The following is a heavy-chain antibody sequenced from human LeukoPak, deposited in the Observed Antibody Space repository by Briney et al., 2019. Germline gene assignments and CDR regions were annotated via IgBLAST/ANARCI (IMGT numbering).Heavy chain of an antibody. CDR2: ITYSGST. Sequence: SETLSLTCTVPGGSISSDDYYWSWIRQPPGKGLEWIGHITYSGSTGYSPSLRSRVTMSVDTSKNQFSLKLNSVTAAETAMYFCARGGVGGYDYFDSWGQGTLVAVSS. J-gene: IGHJ4*02. D-gene: IGHD5-12*01. CDR3: ARGGVGGYDYFDS. V-gene: IGHV4-30-4*01. CDR1: GGSISSDDYY.